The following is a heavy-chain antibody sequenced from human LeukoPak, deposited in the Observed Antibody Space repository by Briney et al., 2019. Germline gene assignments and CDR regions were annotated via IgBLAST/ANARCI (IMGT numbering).Heavy chain of an antibody. J-gene: IGHJ4*02. V-gene: IGHV4-31*03. Sequence: PSQTLSLTCTVSGGSISSGGYYWSWIRQHPGQGLEWIGYIYYSGSTYYNPSLKSRVTISVDTSKNQFSLKLSSVTAADTAVYYCARGYYGSGSYFDYWGQGTLVTVSS. CDR3: ARGYYGSGSYFDY. CDR2: IYYSGST. D-gene: IGHD3-10*01. CDR1: GGSISSGGYY.